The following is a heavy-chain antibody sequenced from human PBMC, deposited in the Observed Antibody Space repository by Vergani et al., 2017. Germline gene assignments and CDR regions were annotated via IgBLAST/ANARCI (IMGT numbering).Heavy chain of an antibody. V-gene: IGHV3-23*04. CDR3: AKDYDYGDHNNWFDP. J-gene: IGHJ5*02. D-gene: IGHD4-17*01. CDR1: GFTFSSYA. CDR2: ISGSGGST. Sequence: VHLVESGGGVVQPGRSLRLSCAASGFTFSSYAMSWVRQAPGKGLEWVSAISGSGGSTYYADSVKGRFTISRDNSKNTLYLQMNSLRAEDTAVYYCAKDYDYGDHNNWFDPWGQGTLVTVSS.